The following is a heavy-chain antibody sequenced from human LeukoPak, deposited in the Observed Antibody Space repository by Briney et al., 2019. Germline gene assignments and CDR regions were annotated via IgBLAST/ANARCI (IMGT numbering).Heavy chain of an antibody. CDR3: TRVERGYSYGFDY. J-gene: IGHJ4*02. V-gene: IGHV3-49*04. D-gene: IGHD5-18*01. CDR2: IRSKAYGGTT. Sequence: GGSLRLSCTASGFTFGDYAMSWVRQAPGKGLEWVGSIRSKAYGGTTEYAASVKGRFTISRDDSKSIAYLQMNSLKTEDTAVYYCTRVERGYSYGFDYWGQGTLVTVSS. CDR1: GFTFGDYA.